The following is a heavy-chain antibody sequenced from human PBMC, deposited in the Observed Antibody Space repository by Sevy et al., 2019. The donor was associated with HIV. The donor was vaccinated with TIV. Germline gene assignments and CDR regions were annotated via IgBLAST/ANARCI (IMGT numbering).Heavy chain of an antibody. V-gene: IGHV4-59*12. D-gene: IGHD2-15*01. Sequence: AENLSLTCTVSGGSINSYYWSWIRQPPGRGLERIGYIYYSGSTNYNPSLKSRVTISVDSSKNQFSLKLSPVTAADTAVYYCARLPPRYSSGGSCYYYYGMDVWGQGTTVPVSS. J-gene: IGHJ6*02. CDR3: ARLPPRYSSGGSCYYYYGMDV. CDR2: IYYSGST. CDR1: GGSINSYY.